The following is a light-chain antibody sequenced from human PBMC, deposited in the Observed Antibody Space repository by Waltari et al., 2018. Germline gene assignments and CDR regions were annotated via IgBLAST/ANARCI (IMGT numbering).Light chain of an antibody. J-gene: IGKJ1*01. CDR2: LAS. Sequence: DIQMTQSPSSLSASVGDRVTITCRASQMITSCLNWYSQKPGQAPKRLIYLASHLQTGVPSRFSGRGSETDFTLTISSPQPEELATYYCQQTFTCPRTFGQVTKVEIK. V-gene: IGKV1-39*01. CDR3: QQTFTCPRT. CDR1: QMITSC.